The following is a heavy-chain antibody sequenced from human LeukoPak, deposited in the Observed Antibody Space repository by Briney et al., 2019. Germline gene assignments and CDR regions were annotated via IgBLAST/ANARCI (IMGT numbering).Heavy chain of an antibody. V-gene: IGHV4-4*07. CDR1: GGSFSTYY. CDR2: IYTSGST. Sequence: SETLSLTCAVSGGSFSTYYWSWIRQPAGKGLEWIGRIYTSGSTNYNPSLKSRVTMSLDTSKNQSSLNLRSVTAADTAVYYCARLPGGDSSSVVAFDIWGQGTMVTVSS. CDR3: ARLPGGDSSSVVAFDI. D-gene: IGHD2-21*02. J-gene: IGHJ3*02.